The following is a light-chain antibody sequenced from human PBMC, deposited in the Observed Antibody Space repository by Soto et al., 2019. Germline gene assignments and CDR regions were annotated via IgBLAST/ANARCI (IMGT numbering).Light chain of an antibody. J-gene: IGKJ4*01. V-gene: IGKV1-9*01. CDR3: QQFNTYPLT. CDR2: AAS. Sequence: DIQLTQSPSFLSASVGDRVTITCRSSQGIYDFLAWYQQKPGKAPKLLIYAASTLQSEVPSRFSGSASGTEFTLTIRSLQPEDFATYYCQQFNTYPLTFGGGTKVEVK. CDR1: QGIYDF.